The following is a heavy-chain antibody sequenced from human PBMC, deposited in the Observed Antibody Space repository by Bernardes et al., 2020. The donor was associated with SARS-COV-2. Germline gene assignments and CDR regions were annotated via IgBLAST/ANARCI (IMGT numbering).Heavy chain of an antibody. V-gene: IGHV1-24*01. CDR2: FDPEDGET. CDR1: GYTLTDLS. D-gene: IGHD6-19*01. CDR3: ATVDISSGWSDLNDFDY. Sequence: ASVKVSCKVAGYTLTDLSIHWVRQAPGKGLEWMGGFDPEDGETIYAQKFQGRVTMTEDTSADTAYMELSSLRSEDTAVYYCATVDISSGWSDLNDFDYWGQGTLVTVSS. J-gene: IGHJ4*02.